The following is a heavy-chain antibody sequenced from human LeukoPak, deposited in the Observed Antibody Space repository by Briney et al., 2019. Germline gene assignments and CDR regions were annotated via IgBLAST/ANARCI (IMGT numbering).Heavy chain of an antibody. CDR1: GGSFSGYY. CDR2: INHSGST. D-gene: IGHD1-26*01. CDR3: ARIGRPSP. V-gene: IGHV4-34*01. Sequence: PSETLSLTCAVYGGSFSGYYWSWIRQPPAKGLEGIGEINHSGSTNYNPSLKSRVTISVDTSKNQFSLKLSSVTAAVTGVYYCARIGRPSPWGQGTLVTVSS. J-gene: IGHJ5*02.